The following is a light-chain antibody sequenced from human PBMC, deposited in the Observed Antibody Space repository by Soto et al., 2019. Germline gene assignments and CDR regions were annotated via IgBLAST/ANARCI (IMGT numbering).Light chain of an antibody. CDR3: QQYDNLPYT. Sequence: DIQMTQSPSSLSASVGDRVTITFQASQDISNYLNWYQQKPGKAPKLLIYDASNLETGVPSRFSGSGSGTDFTFTISSLQPEDIATYYCQQYDNLPYTFGQGTKVDI. CDR1: QDISNY. CDR2: DAS. J-gene: IGKJ2*01. V-gene: IGKV1-33*01.